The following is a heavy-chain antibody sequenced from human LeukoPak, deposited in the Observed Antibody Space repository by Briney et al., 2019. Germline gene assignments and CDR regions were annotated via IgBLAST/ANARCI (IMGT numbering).Heavy chain of an antibody. J-gene: IGHJ4*02. V-gene: IGHV3-48*03. CDR2: ISSSGSTI. Sequence: PGGSLRLSCAASGFTFSSYEMNWVRQAPGKGLEWVSYISSSGSTIYYADSVKGRFTISRDNAKNSLYLQMNSLRAEDTAVYYCARDSDIVATIRVFDYWGQGTLVTVSS. D-gene: IGHD5-12*01. CDR1: GFTFSSYE. CDR3: ARDSDIVATIRVFDY.